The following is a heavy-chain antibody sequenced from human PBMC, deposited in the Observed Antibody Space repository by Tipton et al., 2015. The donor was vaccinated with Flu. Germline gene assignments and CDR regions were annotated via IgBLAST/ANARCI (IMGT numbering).Heavy chain of an antibody. V-gene: IGHV3-48*03. CDR2: ISSSGSTI. J-gene: IGHJ3*02. D-gene: IGHD3-22*01. CDR3: AIIVVWPLDAFDI. Sequence: SLRLSCAASGFTFSSYEMNWVRQAPGKGLEWVSYISSSGSTIYYADSVKGRFTISRDNAKNSLYLQMNSLRAEDTAVYYCAIIVVWPLDAFDIWGQGTMVTVSS. CDR1: GFTFSSYE.